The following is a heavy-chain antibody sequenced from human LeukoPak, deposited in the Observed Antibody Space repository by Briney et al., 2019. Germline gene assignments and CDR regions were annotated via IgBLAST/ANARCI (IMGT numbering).Heavy chain of an antibody. CDR3: TTDHGMMMFGGVIVPDFYYYRKDV. D-gene: IGHD3-16*02. J-gene: IGHJ6*02. Sequence: GGSLRLSCAASGFTFNNAWMSWVRQAPGKGLEWVGRIKSRSDGGTTDYAAPVKGRFTISRDDSKNMLYLLMNSLKTEDTAMYYCTTDHGMMMFGGVIVPDFYYYRKDVWGQGTTVTVSS. CDR2: IKSRSDGGTT. V-gene: IGHV3-15*01. CDR1: GFTFNNAW.